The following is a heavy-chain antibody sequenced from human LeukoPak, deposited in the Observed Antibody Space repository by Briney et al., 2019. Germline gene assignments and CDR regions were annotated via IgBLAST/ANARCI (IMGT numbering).Heavy chain of an antibody. CDR1: GYTFTGYY. J-gene: IGHJ6*03. CDR3: ARSRPPIRSGSYPSYYYYYYMDV. D-gene: IGHD1-26*01. CDR2: INPNSGGT. Sequence: ASVKVSCKASGYTFTGYYMHWVRQAPGQGLEWMGWINPNSGGTNYAQKFQGRVTMTRDTSISTAYMELSRLRSDDTAVYYCARSRPPIRSGSYPSYYYYYYMDVWGKGTTVTVSS. V-gene: IGHV1-2*02.